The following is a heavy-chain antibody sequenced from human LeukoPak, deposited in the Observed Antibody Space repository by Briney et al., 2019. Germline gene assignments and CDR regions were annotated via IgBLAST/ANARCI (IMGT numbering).Heavy chain of an antibody. CDR2: ITPLSGTT. J-gene: IGHJ6*03. V-gene: IGHV1-69*06. Sequence: GASVKVSCKTFGGAFSSYAITWVRQAPGQGLEWMGGITPLSGTTNYAQKFQGRVTIIAEKSTSTAYMELSSLRSDDTAVYYCARDSEHYYGLGNYYKYYYYMDVWGKGTTVTISS. CDR3: ARDSEHYYGLGNYYKYYYYMDV. CDR1: GGAFSSYA. D-gene: IGHD3-10*01.